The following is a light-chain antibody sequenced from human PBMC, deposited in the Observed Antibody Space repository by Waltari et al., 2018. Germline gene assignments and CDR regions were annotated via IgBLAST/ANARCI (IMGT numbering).Light chain of an antibody. J-gene: IGKJ1*01. CDR1: QSISSW. Sequence: DIQMTQSPSTLPASVGDTITITCRACQSISSWLAWYQQMPGKAPKLLIYQASILENGVPSAFSGRGSVTEFTLTIISLQPDDFATCYCQQYEDYWTFGPGTKVDLK. CDR2: QAS. CDR3: QQYEDYWT. V-gene: IGKV1-5*03.